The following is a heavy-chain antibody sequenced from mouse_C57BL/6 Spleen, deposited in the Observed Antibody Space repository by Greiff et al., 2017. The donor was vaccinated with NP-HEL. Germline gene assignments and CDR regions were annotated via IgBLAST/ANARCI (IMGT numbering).Heavy chain of an antibody. V-gene: IGHV14-2*01. CDR1: GFNIKDYY. J-gene: IGHJ2*01. Sequence: EVQLQQSGAELVKPGASVKLSCTASGFNIKDYYMHWVKQRTEQGLEWIGGIDPEDGETKYAAKFQGKATITADTSSNTAYLQLSSLTSEDTAVYYCAREPLITTVVAKGDYWGQGTTLTVSS. CDR2: IDPEDGET. D-gene: IGHD1-1*01. CDR3: AREPLITTVVAKGDY.